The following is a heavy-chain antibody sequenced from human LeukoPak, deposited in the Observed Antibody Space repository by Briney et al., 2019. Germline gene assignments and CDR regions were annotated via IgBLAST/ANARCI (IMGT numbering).Heavy chain of an antibody. V-gene: IGHV3-48*03. CDR3: ARETPYDFWSGHDAFDI. CDR2: ISSSGSTI. D-gene: IGHD3-3*01. Sequence: GGSLRLSCAASGFTFSSYEMNWVRQAPGKGLEWVSYISSSGSTIYYADSVKGRFTISRDNAKNSLCLQMNSLRAEDTAVYYCARETPYDFWSGHDAFDIWGQGTMVTVSS. CDR1: GFTFSSYE. J-gene: IGHJ3*02.